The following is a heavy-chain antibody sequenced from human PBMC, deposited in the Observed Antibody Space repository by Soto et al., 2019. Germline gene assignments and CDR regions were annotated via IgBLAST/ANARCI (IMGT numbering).Heavy chain of an antibody. CDR2: ISGSGGST. CDR3: AKGVARYDRTTQGASAGYYDSSGYYYDY. Sequence: GGSLRLSCAASGFTFSSYAMSWVRQAPGKGLEWVSAISGSGGSTYYADSVKGRFTISRDNSKNTLYLQMNSLRAEDTAVYYCAKGVARYDRTTQGASAGYYDSSGYYYDYWGQGTLVTAPQ. D-gene: IGHD3-22*01. CDR1: GFTFSSYA. V-gene: IGHV3-23*01. J-gene: IGHJ4*02.